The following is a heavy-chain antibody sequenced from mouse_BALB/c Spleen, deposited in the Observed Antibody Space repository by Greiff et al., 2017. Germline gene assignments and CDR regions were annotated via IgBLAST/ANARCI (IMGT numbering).Heavy chain of an antibody. V-gene: IGHV8-12*01. Sequence: QVQLKESGPGILQPSQTLSLTCSFSGFSLSTSGMGVSWIRQPSGKGLEWLAHIYWDDDKRYNPSLKSRLTISKDTSSNQIFLKITSVDTADTATYYCARRAYGNYGYFDVWGAGTTVTVSS. CDR2: IYWDDDK. D-gene: IGHD2-1*01. CDR1: GFSLSTSGMG. CDR3: ARRAYGNYGYFDV. J-gene: IGHJ1*01.